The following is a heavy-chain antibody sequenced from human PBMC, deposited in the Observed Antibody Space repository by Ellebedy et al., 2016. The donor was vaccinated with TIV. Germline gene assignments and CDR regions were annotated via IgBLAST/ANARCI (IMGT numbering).Heavy chain of an antibody. CDR3: ARVGSRLQVTTPHFDY. CDR2: FDPETGKA. Sequence: AASVKVSCKVSGHTLTELAIHWVRQAPGKGLEWMGGFDPETGKAVSAQKFQGRVTMTRDTSTSTVYMELSRLRSEDTAMYYCARVGSRLQVTTPHFDYWGQGTLVTVSS. D-gene: IGHD3-22*01. CDR1: GHTLTELA. J-gene: IGHJ4*02. V-gene: IGHV1-24*01.